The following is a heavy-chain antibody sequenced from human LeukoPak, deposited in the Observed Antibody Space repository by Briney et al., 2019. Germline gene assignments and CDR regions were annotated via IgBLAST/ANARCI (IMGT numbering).Heavy chain of an antibody. CDR1: GGSFSGYY. CDR2: INHSGST. V-gene: IGHV4-34*01. CDR3: ASPPRGLRYFVFSGMDV. J-gene: IGHJ6*04. D-gene: IGHD3-9*01. Sequence: KPSETLSLTCAVYGGSFSGYYWSWIRQPPGKGLEWIGEINHSGSTNYNPSLKSRVTISVDTSKNQFSLKLSSVTAADTAVYYCASPPRGLRYFVFSGMDVWGKGTTVTVSS.